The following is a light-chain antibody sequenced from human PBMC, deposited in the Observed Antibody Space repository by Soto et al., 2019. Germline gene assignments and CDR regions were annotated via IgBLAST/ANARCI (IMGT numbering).Light chain of an antibody. J-gene: IGLJ3*02. CDR3: ASCDDSLNGWV. V-gene: IGLV1-44*01. Sequence: QSVLTQPPSASATPGQRVTISCSGSSSNIGKNAVSWYQHLPGTAPKLVMYKNDQRPSGVPDRFSGSKSGTSASLAISGLQSEVEADYYCASCDDSLNGWVFGGGTKLTVL. CDR2: KND. CDR1: SSNIGKNA.